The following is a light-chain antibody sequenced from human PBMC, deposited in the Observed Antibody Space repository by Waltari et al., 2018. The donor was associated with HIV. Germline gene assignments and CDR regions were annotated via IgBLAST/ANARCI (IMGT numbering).Light chain of an antibody. J-gene: IGKJ5*01. Sequence: DVQMTQSPSSLSASVGDRVTTTCRASQTVTRWLAWYQQKPGKAPRSLIYAASSLQSGVPSRFSGSGGGTNFTLTISSLQPEDFATYYCQQYNSHPITFGQGTRLDLK. CDR3: QQYNSHPIT. CDR2: AAS. V-gene: IGKV1D-16*01. CDR1: QTVTRW.